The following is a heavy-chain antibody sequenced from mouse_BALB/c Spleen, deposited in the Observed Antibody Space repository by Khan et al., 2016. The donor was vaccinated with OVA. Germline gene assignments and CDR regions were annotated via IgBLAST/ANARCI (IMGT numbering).Heavy chain of an antibody. CDR2: IIPKTDNI. Sequence: EVQLKQSGPDLVKPCASVKISCTASGYSFTLYYMSWVKQSHGKSLKWIGRIIPKTDNINYNQEFKGRAILTVDTSSNPVYMELHSLTSEDSAVYFRAGGYDFFASWGQGTLVTVSA. J-gene: IGHJ3*01. CDR3: AGGYDFFAS. CDR1: GYSFTLYY. V-gene: IGHV1-26*01. D-gene: IGHD2-14*01.